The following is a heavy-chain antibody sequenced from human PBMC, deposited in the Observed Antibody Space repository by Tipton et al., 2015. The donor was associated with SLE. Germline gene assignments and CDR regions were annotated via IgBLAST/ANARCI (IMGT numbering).Heavy chain of an antibody. CDR3: ARDIEAPGDFLYFDY. J-gene: IGHJ4*02. CDR1: GGSISSSSYY. CDR2: IYHSGIT. V-gene: IGHV4-39*02. Sequence: TLSLTCTVSGGSISSSSYYWGWIRQPPGKGLEWIGSIYHSGITDYSPSLKSRVTMSVDTSKNHFSLKLTSVIAADTAVYYCARDIEAPGDFLYFDYWGQGILVTVSS. D-gene: IGHD7-27*01.